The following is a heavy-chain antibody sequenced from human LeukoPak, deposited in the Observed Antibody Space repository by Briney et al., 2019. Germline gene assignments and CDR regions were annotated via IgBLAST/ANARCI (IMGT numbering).Heavy chain of an antibody. J-gene: IGHJ6*03. D-gene: IGHD3-22*01. CDR3: ARAPRDYSDSSGYSFHYYYYYMDV. CDR2: INHSGST. Sequence: SETLSLTCAVYGGSFSGYYWSWIRQPPGKGLEWIGEINHSGSTNYNPSLKSRVTISVDTSKNQFSLKLSSVTGADTAVYYCARAPRDYSDSSGYSFHYYYYYMDVWGKGTTVTVSS. V-gene: IGHV4-34*01. CDR1: GGSFSGYY.